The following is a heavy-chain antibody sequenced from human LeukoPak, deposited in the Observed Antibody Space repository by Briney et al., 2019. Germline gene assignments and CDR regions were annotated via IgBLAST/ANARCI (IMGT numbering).Heavy chain of an antibody. Sequence: GGSLRLSCAASEFTFNNYWMSWVRQAPGKGLEWVANIKQDGSEKYYVDSVKGRFTISRDNAKKSLFLQMNSLRAEDTAVYYCTRVTNSGYDSGNFDYWGQGTLVTVSS. CDR2: IKQDGSEK. D-gene: IGHD5-12*01. CDR1: EFTFNNYW. J-gene: IGHJ4*02. V-gene: IGHV3-7*01. CDR3: TRVTNSGYDSGNFDY.